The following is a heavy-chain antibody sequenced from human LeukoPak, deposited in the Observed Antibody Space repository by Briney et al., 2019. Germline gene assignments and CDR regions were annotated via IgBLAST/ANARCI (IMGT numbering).Heavy chain of an antibody. J-gene: IGHJ3*02. CDR1: GGSISSYY. Sequence: SETLSLTCTVSGGSISSYYWSWIRQPPGKGLEWIGYIYYSGSTNYNPSLKSRVTISVDTSKNQFSLKLSSVTAADTAVYYCARDGSAAGTDDAFDIWGQGTMVTVSS. CDR3: ARDGSAAGTDDAFDI. V-gene: IGHV4-59*01. D-gene: IGHD6-13*01. CDR2: IYYSGST.